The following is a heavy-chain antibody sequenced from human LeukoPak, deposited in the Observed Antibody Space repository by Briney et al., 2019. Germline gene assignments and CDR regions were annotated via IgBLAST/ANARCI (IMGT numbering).Heavy chain of an antibody. CDR3: ARGPPRYFDWLFTKFRGLHEYYFDY. CDR2: IYYSGST. Sequence: PSQTLSLTCTVSGGSISSGGYYWSWIRQHPGKGLEWIGYIYYSGSTYYNPSLKSRVTISVDTSKNQFSLKLSSATAADTAVYYCARGPPRYFDWLFTKFRGLHEYYFDYWGQGTLVTVSS. D-gene: IGHD3-9*01. CDR1: GGSISSGGYY. J-gene: IGHJ4*02. V-gene: IGHV4-31*03.